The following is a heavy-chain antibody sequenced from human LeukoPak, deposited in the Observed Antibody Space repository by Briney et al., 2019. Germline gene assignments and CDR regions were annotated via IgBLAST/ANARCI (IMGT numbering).Heavy chain of an antibody. CDR1: GYTFTGYY. CDR3: ARCGSDYYDCTGYYSPFDF. CDR2: INPNSGGT. D-gene: IGHD3-22*01. Sequence: GASVKVSCKASGYTFTGYYMHWVRQAPGQGLEWMGWINPNSGGTNYAQKFQGRVTMTRDTSISTAYMELSRLRSEDTAIYYCARCGSDYYDCTGYYSPFDFWGQGTLVTVSS. J-gene: IGHJ4*02. V-gene: IGHV1-2*02.